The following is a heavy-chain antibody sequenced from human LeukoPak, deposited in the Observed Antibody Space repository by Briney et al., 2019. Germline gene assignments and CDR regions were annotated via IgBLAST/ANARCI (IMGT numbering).Heavy chain of an antibody. Sequence: GGSLRLSCAASGFTFSSYSMNWVRQAPGRGLEWVSSITVDSKYKYYADSVKGRFTISRDNAKVSLYLQMSSLRAEDTAVYYCARDHNWGSDYWGQGTLVTVSS. CDR1: GFTFSSYS. J-gene: IGHJ4*02. D-gene: IGHD7-27*01. CDR3: ARDHNWGSDY. V-gene: IGHV3-21*01. CDR2: ITVDSKYK.